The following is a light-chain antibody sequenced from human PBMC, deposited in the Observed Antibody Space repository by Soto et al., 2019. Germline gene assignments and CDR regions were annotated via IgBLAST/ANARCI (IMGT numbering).Light chain of an antibody. J-gene: IGKJ3*01. Sequence: EIVMTQSPATLSVSPGERATLSCRASQSVSSNLAWYQQKPGQAPRLLIYRASTRATDIPARFSGSGSGTEFTLTVSSLQSEDFAVYYCQQYNNWPSFTFGPGTKVDIK. CDR3: QQYNNWPSFT. CDR2: RAS. V-gene: IGKV3-15*01. CDR1: QSVSSN.